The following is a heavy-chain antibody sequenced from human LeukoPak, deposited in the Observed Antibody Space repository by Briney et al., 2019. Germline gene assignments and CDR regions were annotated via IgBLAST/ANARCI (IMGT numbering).Heavy chain of an antibody. D-gene: IGHD5-18*01. CDR2: ISGSGGST. CDR3: AKARVQLWLGPGAFDI. J-gene: IGHJ3*02. Sequence: GGSLRLSCAASGFTFSSYAMSWVRQAPGKGLEWVSAISGSGGSTYYADSVKGRFTISRDNSKNTLCLQMNSLRAEDTAVYYCAKARVQLWLGPGAFDIWGQGTMVTVSS. V-gene: IGHV3-23*01. CDR1: GFTFSSYA.